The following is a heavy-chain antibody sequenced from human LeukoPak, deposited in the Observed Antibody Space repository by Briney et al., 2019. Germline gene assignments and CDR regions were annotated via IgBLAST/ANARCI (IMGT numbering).Heavy chain of an antibody. D-gene: IGHD2-2*01. CDR2: MNPNSGNT. CDR3: ARENIVVVPAAMPDYYYYYMDV. Sequence: GASVKVSCKASGYTFTSYDINWVRQATGQGLEWMGWMNPNSGNTGYAQKFQGRVTMTRNTSISTAYMELSSLRSEDTAVYYCARENIVVVPAAMPDYYYYYMDVWGKGTTVTISS. J-gene: IGHJ6*03. CDR1: GYTFTSYD. V-gene: IGHV1-8*01.